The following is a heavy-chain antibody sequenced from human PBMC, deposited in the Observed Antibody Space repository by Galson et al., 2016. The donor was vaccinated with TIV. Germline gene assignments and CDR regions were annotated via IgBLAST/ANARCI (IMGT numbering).Heavy chain of an antibody. CDR2: TIPVFGAP. D-gene: IGHD3-22*01. J-gene: IGHJ4*02. V-gene: IGHV1-69*13. CDR3: ARRRGQNYSDRGGYLAN. CDR1: GGTFTFYA. Sequence: VKVSCKASGGTFTFYAFTWVRQAPGQGLEWMGGTIPVFGAPNYAQKFQGRITITTDDSTRTAYMELSSLRSEDTAVYYCARRRGQNYSDRGGYLANWGQGTLVTVSS.